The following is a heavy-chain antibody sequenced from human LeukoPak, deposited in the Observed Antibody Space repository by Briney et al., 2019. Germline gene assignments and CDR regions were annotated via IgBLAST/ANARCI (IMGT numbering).Heavy chain of an antibody. CDR1: GGTFSSYA. CDR3: ARATGTILNYYYYYGMDV. V-gene: IGHV1-69*13. J-gene: IGHJ6*02. CDR2: IIPIFGTA. Sequence: WASVKVSCKASGGTFSSYAISWVRQAPGQGLEWMGGIIPIFGTANYAQKFQGRVTITADESTSTAYMELSSLRSEDTAVYYCARATGTILNYYYYYGMDVWGQGTTVTVSS. D-gene: IGHD1-7*01.